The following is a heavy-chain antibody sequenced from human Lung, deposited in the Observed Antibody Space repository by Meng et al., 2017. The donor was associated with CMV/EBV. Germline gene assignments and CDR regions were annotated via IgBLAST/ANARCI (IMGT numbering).Heavy chain of an antibody. D-gene: IGHD1-26*01. Sequence: QVQLQQWGAGRFKPSEPLSLPATVYGGSFSGYYWSWIRQPPGKGLEWFGEINHSGSTNYNPSLKSRVTISVDTSKNQFSLKLSSVTAADTAVYYCARMLIVGATLGYFDYWGQGTLVTVSS. CDR2: INHSGST. CDR1: GGSFSGYY. CDR3: ARMLIVGATLGYFDY. V-gene: IGHV4-34*01. J-gene: IGHJ4*02.